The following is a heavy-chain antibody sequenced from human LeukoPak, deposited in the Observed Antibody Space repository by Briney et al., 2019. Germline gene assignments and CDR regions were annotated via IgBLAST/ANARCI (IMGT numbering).Heavy chain of an antibody. J-gene: IGHJ6*02. Sequence: SGGSLRLSCAASGFAVSANYMNWVRQAPGKGLEWVSVHYSGPTTYYADSVKGRFTISRDNSKNTLYLQMNSLRAEDTAVYYCARLPAYYYGMDVWGQGTTVTVSS. CDR2: HYSGPTT. CDR3: ARLPAYYYGMDV. CDR1: GFAVSANY. V-gene: IGHV3-66*04.